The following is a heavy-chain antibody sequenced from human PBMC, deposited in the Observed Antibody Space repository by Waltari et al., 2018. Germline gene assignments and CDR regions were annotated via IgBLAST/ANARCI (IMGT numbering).Heavy chain of an antibody. CDR2: IKQDGSEK. J-gene: IGHJ6*03. CDR3: ARGAVAGTNYYYYYMDV. V-gene: IGHV3-7*01. Sequence: EVQLVESGGGLVQPGGSLRLSCAASGFTFSSYWMSWVRPAPGKGLEWVANIKQDGSEKYYVDSVKGRFTISRDNAKNSLYLQMNSLRAEDTAVYYCARGAVAGTNYYYYYMDVWGKGTTVTVSS. CDR1: GFTFSSYW. D-gene: IGHD6-19*01.